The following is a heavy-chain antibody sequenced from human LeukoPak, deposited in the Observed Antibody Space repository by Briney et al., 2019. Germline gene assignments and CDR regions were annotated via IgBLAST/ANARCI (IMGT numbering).Heavy chain of an antibody. CDR1: GYTFTSYG. D-gene: IGHD5-18*01. J-gene: IGHJ4*02. CDR3: ARADTQNTWIQLWALPTGFDY. Sequence: GASVKVSCKASGYTFTSYGISWVRQAPGQGLEWMGWISAYNGNTNYAQKLQGRVTMTTDTSTSTVYMELSSLRSEDTAVYYCARADTQNTWIQLWALPTGFDYWGQGTLVTVSS. CDR2: ISAYNGNT. V-gene: IGHV1-18*01.